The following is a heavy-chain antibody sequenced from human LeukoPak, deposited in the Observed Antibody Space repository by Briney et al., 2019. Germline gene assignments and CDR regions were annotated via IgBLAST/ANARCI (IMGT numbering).Heavy chain of an antibody. D-gene: IGHD5-18*01. CDR1: GFTFSSYG. CDR3: AKDIIGYSYGYAFDY. J-gene: IGHJ4*02. Sequence: SGGSLRLSCAASGFTFSSYGMHWVRQAPGKGLEWVSYISSSSSTIYYADSVKGRFTISRDNAKNSLYLQMNSLRAEDTAVYYCAKDIIGYSYGYAFDYWGQGTLVTVSS. CDR2: ISSSSSTI. V-gene: IGHV3-48*01.